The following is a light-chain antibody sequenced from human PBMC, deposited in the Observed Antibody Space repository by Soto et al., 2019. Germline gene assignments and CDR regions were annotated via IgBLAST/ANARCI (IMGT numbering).Light chain of an antibody. V-gene: IGKV1-6*01. Sequence: AIQMTQSPSSLSAFVGDRVTITCRASQDIRSDLAWYQQKPGKAPNLLIFGASSSHSGVPSRFRGSGSGTDFTLTISSLQPEDFATYYCLHDSKYAWTFGQGTKVEIK. CDR1: QDIRSD. CDR2: GAS. J-gene: IGKJ1*01. CDR3: LHDSKYAWT.